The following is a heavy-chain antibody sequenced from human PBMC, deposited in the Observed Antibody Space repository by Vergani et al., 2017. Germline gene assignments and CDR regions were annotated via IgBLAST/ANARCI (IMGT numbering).Heavy chain of an antibody. V-gene: IGHV5-51*01. D-gene: IGHD3-9*01. CDR2: IYPGDSDT. CDR1: GYSFTSYR. CDR3: ARLRGYFDWLSDY. J-gene: IGHJ4*02. Sequence: EVQLVQSAAEVKKPGESLKISCKGSGYSFTSYRIGWVRQMPGKGLGWMGIIYPGDSDTRYSPAFQGQVTISADKSISTAYLQWSSLKTSDTAMYYCARLRGYFDWLSDYWGQGTLVTVSS.